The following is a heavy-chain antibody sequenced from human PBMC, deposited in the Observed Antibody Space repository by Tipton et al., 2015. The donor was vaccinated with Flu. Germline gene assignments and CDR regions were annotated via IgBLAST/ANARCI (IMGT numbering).Heavy chain of an antibody. CDR3: ARRGAVLLFDY. D-gene: IGHD3-10*01. CDR2: IHRSGST. CDR1: GDSIGSNYY. V-gene: IGHV4-38-2*01. Sequence: TLSLTCFVSGDSIGSNYYWGWIRQPPGKGLEWLGNIHRSGSTYYNSSLKSRVSISIDTSNNQFSLKLSSVTAADTAVYYCARRGAVLLFDYWGQGTLVTVSS. J-gene: IGHJ4*02.